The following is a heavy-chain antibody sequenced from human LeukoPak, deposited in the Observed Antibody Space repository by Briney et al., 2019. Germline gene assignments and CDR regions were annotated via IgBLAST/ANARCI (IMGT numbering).Heavy chain of an antibody. CDR3: ARARRTHSSSWLDAFDV. J-gene: IGHJ3*01. CDR2: IKQDGSEK. CDR1: GFTFSSSA. D-gene: IGHD6-13*01. Sequence: GGSLRLSCAASGFTFSSSAMSWVRQAPGKGLEWVANIKQDGSEKYYVDPVKGRFTISRDNAKNSLSLQMNSLRAEDTAVYYCARARRTHSSSWLDAFDVWGQGTMVTVSS. V-gene: IGHV3-7*03.